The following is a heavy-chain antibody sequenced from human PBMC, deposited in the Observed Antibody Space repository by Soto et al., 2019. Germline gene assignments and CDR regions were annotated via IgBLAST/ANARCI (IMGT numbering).Heavy chain of an antibody. CDR2: IYYSGST. CDR3: ARGTRGYGGSGWFDP. D-gene: IGHD4-17*01. Sequence: LSLTCTVSGGSISSYYWSWIRQPPGKGLEWIGYIYYSGSTNYNPSLKSRVTISVDTSKNQFSLKLSSVTAADTAVYYCARGTRGYGGSGWFDPWGQGTLVTVSS. V-gene: IGHV4-59*01. CDR1: GGSISSYY. J-gene: IGHJ5*02.